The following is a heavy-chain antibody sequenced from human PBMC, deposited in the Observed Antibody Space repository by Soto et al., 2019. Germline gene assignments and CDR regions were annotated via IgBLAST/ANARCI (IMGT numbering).Heavy chain of an antibody. J-gene: IGHJ4*02. CDR2: ISWNSGSI. V-gene: IGHV3-9*01. Sequence: GGSLRLSCAASGFTFDDYAMHWVRQAPGKGLEWVSGISWNSGSIGYADSVKGRFTISRDNAKNSPYLQMNSLRAEDTALYYCAKPGGTNDYWGQGTLVTVSS. CDR3: AKPGGTNDY. CDR1: GFTFDDYA. D-gene: IGHD2-15*01.